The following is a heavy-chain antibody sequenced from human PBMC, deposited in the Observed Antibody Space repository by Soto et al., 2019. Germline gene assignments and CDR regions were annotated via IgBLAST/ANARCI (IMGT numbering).Heavy chain of an antibody. CDR2: ISGSGGST. CDR3: AKDWYDFWSGYYPEGWFDP. CDR1: GFTFSSYA. D-gene: IGHD3-3*01. J-gene: IGHJ5*02. V-gene: IGHV3-23*01. Sequence: EVQLLESGGGLVQPGGSLRLSCAASGFTFSSYAMSWVRQAPGKGLEWVSAISGSGGSTYYADSVKGRFTISRDNSKNPLYLQMNSLRAEDTAVYYCAKDWYDFWSGYYPEGWFDPWGQGTLVTVSS.